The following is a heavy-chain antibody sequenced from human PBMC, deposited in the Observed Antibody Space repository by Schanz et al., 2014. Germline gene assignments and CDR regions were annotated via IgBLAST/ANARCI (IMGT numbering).Heavy chain of an antibody. J-gene: IGHJ5*02. CDR2: INPNSGDT. D-gene: IGHD3-3*01. Sequence: QVQLVQSGAEVKKPGASVKVSCKASGDTFTVYYMHWVRQAPGQGLEWMGRINPNSGDTNYAQNFQGRVTMTKDTSINTVYMELSTLTSDDTAVYYCARESVSRTRLFDPWGQGTLVTVSS. CDR1: GDTFTVYY. CDR3: ARESVSRTRLFDP. V-gene: IGHV1-2*06.